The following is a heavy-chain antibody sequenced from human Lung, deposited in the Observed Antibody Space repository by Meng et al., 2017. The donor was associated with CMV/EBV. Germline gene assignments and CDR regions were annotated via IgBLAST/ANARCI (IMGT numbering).Heavy chain of an antibody. CDR2: IIPIFGTA. D-gene: IGHD2-15*01. CDR1: GGTFSSYA. CDR3: ARVEMGMVVADY. J-gene: IGHJ4*02. Sequence: SXXVSXKASGGTFSSYAISWVQQAPGQGLEWMGGIIPIFGTANYAQKFQGRVTITTDESTSTAYMELSSLRSEDTAVYYCARVEMGMVVADYWGQGTLVTVSS. V-gene: IGHV1-69*05.